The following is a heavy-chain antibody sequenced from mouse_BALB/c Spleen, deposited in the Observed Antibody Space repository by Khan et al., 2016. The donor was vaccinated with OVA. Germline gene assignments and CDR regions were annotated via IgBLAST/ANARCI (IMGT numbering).Heavy chain of an antibody. D-gene: IGHD2-14*01. V-gene: IGHV1-4*01. CDR1: GYTFPSNT. J-gene: IGHJ4*01. Sequence: VQLQESGAELARPGASVKMSCKASGYTFPSNTMHWVKQRPGQGLEWIGYINPRSDYTIYNQKFKDKATLTADISSTTAYMQLSNLTSDDSAVYYCARRTTGYAMDYWGQGTSVTVSS. CDR3: ARRTTGYAMDY. CDR2: INPRSDYT.